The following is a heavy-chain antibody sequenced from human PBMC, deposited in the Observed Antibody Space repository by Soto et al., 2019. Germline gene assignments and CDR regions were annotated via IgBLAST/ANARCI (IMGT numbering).Heavy chain of an antibody. CDR3: AKKVGVVVVVPAAIDMGY. J-gene: IGHJ4*02. Sequence: PGGSLRLSCAASGFTFSDYYMDWVRQAPGKGLEWVSAISGSGGSTYYADSVKGGFTISRDNSKNTLYLQMNSLRAEDTAVYYCAKKVGVVVVVPAAIDMGYWGQGTLVTVSS. V-gene: IGHV3-23*01. D-gene: IGHD2-2*01. CDR1: GFTFSDYY. CDR2: ISGSGGST.